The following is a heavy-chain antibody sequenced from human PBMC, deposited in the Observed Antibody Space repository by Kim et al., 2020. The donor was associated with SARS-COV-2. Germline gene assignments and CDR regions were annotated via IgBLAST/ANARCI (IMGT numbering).Heavy chain of an antibody. J-gene: IGHJ4*02. CDR3: ARESSVTTLFDY. Sequence: GGSLRLSCAASGFTFSSYAMHWVRQAPGKGLEWVAVISYDGSNKYYADSVKGRFTISRDNSKNTLYLQMNSLRAEDTAVYYCARESSVTTLFDYWGQDTLVSVS. V-gene: IGHV3-30-3*01. CDR2: ISYDGSNK. CDR1: GFTFSSYA. D-gene: IGHD4-17*01.